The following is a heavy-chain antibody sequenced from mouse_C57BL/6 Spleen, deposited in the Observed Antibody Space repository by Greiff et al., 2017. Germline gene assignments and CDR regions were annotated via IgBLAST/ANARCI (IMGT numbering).Heavy chain of an antibody. CDR1: GFTFSSYA. CDR3: TRVGDSSALFDY. J-gene: IGHJ2*01. V-gene: IGHV5-9-1*02. D-gene: IGHD3-2*02. CDR2: ISSGGDYI. Sequence: EVKVVESGEGLVKPGGSLKLSCAASGFTFSSYAMSWVRQTPEKRLEWVAYISSGGDYIYSEDTVKGRFNFSSDTARNTLYLQMSSLKSEDTAMYYCTRVGDSSALFDYWGQGTTLTVSS.